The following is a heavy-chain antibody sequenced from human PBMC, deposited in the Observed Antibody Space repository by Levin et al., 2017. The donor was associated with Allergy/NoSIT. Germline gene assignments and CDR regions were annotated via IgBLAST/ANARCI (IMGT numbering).Heavy chain of an antibody. CDR3: AREGGYCTSSSGRTWFDP. Sequence: SETLSLTCTVSGGSMTNYYWSWIRQPPGKALEWIGHIYYSGTTNYNPSLKSRLTISMDTSRNQFSVKLSSVTAADTAVYYCAREGGYCTSSSGRTWFDPWGQGTLVTVSS. J-gene: IGHJ5*02. CDR2: IYYSGTT. V-gene: IGHV4-59*01. D-gene: IGHD2-2*01. CDR1: GGSMTNYY.